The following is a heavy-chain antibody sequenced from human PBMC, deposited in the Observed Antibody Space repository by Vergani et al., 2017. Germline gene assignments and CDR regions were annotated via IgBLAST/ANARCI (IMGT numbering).Heavy chain of an antibody. CDR2: INPSGGST. CDR1: GYTFTSYY. Sequence: QVQLVQSGAEVKKPGASVKVSCKASGYTFTSYYMHWVRQAPGQGLEWMGIINPSGGSTSYAQKFQGRVTMTRDTSTSTAYMELSRLRSDDTAVYYCASAYDYIWGSYHDAFDIWGQGTMVTVSS. V-gene: IGHV1-46*01. J-gene: IGHJ3*02. D-gene: IGHD3-16*01. CDR3: ASAYDYIWGSYHDAFDI.